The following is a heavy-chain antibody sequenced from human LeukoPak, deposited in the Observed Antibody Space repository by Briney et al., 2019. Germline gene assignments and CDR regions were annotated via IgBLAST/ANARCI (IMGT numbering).Heavy chain of an antibody. D-gene: IGHD3-22*01. J-gene: IGHJ4*02. CDR1: RFTSKNYW. Sequence: GGSLRLSCAASRFTSKNYWMHWVRQAPGKGLEWLSYISSSGRTFYYADSVKGRFTISRDNAKNSLYLQMNSLRAEDTAVYYCARDLRSSVVSRFDYWGQGTLVTVSS. CDR3: ARDLRSSVVSRFDY. CDR2: ISSSGRTF. V-gene: IGHV3-48*04.